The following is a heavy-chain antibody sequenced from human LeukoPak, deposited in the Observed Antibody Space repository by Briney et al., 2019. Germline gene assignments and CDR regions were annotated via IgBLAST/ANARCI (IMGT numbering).Heavy chain of an antibody. CDR3: ARAAGGSYYSYFDY. Sequence: ASVKVSCKASGYTFTSYGISWVRQAPGQGLEWMGWISAYNGNTNYAQKLQGRVIMTTDTSTSTAYMELRSLRSDDTAVYYCARAAGGSYYSYFDYWGQGTLVTVSS. D-gene: IGHD1-26*01. CDR2: ISAYNGNT. CDR1: GYTFTSYG. J-gene: IGHJ4*02. V-gene: IGHV1-18*01.